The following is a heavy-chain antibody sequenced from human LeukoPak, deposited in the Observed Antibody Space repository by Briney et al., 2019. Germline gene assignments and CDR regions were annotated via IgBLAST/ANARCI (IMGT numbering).Heavy chain of an antibody. D-gene: IGHD3-22*01. J-gene: IGHJ3*02. V-gene: IGHV4-59*12. CDR3: AKSNGYGLIDI. CDR1: GGSISSYY. Sequence: SETLSLTCTVSGGSISSYYWTWMRQAPGKALEWIGNIFYSGSTYYSPSLKSRVTISLDTSRNQFSLKLNSVTAADTAVYYCAKSNGYGLIDIWGQGTMVTVSS. CDR2: IFYSGST.